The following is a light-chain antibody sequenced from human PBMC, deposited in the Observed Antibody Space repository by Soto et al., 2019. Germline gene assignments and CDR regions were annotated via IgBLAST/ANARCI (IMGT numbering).Light chain of an antibody. V-gene: IGKV1-6*01. J-gene: IGKJ1*01. CDR2: AAS. CDR1: QGIIND. Sequence: AIQMTQSPSSLSASVGDRATITCGSSQGIINDLGLYQQKPGNAPKVLMYAASTLQSGVPSRFSGSGSGTDFTLTTTSLQPEDFATYYCTQDYKYPRTFGQGTKVEIK. CDR3: TQDYKYPRT.